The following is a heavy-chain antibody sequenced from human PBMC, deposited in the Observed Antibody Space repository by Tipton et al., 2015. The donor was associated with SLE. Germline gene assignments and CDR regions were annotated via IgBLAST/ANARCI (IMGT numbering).Heavy chain of an antibody. Sequence: TLSLTCTVSGGSISGGGYHWNWIRQPAGKGLEWIGEINHSGSTNYNPSLKSRVTISVDTSKNQFSLKLSSVTAADTAVYYCARGPLIGLWGRGTLVTVSS. CDR3: ARGPLIGL. CDR2: INHSGST. V-gene: IGHV4-61*09. J-gene: IGHJ2*01. D-gene: IGHD2-21*01. CDR1: GGSISGGGYH.